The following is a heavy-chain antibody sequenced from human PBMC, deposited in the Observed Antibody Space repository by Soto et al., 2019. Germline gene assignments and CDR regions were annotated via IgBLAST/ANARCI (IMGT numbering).Heavy chain of an antibody. J-gene: IGHJ4*01. V-gene: IGHV4-31*03. CDR3: AREGAYCGLDCYFYY. Sequence: VQLQESGPGLVKPSQTLSLRSTVSGTTLSSGGFHWSWVRQHPGKGLEWIGYVSYTGTTNYNPSVGSRVSMSADTYKKQFSLTLSSVTAADSAVYYCAREGAYCGLDCYFYYWGHGIQVTVSS. CDR2: VSYTGTT. D-gene: IGHD2-21*02. CDR1: GTTLSSGGFH.